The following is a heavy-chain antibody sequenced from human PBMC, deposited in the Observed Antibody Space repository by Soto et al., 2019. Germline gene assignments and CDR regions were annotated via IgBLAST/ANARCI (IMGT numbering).Heavy chain of an antibody. CDR2: IDPSDSYT. CDR1: GYSFTSYW. J-gene: IGHJ5*02. CDR3: ARHHPSSGFDP. Sequence: PGESLKIPCKGSGYSFTSYWISWVRQMPGKGLEWMGRIDPSDSYTNYSPSFRGHVTISATKSITTVFLQWSSLKASDTAMYYCARHHPSSGFDPWGQGTLVTVSS. V-gene: IGHV5-10-1*01. D-gene: IGHD6-6*01.